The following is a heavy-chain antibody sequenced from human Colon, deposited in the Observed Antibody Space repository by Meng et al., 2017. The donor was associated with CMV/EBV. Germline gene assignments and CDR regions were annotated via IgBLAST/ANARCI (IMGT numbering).Heavy chain of an antibody. J-gene: IGHJ4*02. D-gene: IGHD1-26*01. V-gene: IGHV4-4*07. Sequence: QVQRQESRPDLWKPSETRSLTCTVSGGSISPYCWSWIRQSAAKGLEWIGRIYTSGSTNYNPSLESRVTMSVDTSKNQFSLRVTSVTAADTAVYYCARASAWREDYFDYWGQGTLVTVSS. CDR2: IYTSGST. CDR3: ARASAWREDYFDY. CDR1: GGSISPYC.